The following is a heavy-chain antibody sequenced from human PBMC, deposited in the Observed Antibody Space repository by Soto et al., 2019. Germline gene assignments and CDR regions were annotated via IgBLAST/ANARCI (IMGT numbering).Heavy chain of an antibody. V-gene: IGHV1-18*01. D-gene: IGHD2-15*01. CDR2: ISAYNGNT. CDR1: GYTFTSYG. Sequence: GASVKVSCKASGYTFTSYGISWVRQAPGQGLEWMGWISAYNGNTNYAQKLQGRVTMTTDTSTSTAYMELRSLRSDDTAVYYCARAAGYYCSGGSSYLYYWGQGTRVTVSS. CDR3: ARAAGYYCSGGSSYLYY. J-gene: IGHJ4*02.